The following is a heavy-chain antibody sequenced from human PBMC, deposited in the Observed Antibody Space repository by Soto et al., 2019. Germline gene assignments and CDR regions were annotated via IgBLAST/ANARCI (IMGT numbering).Heavy chain of an antibody. CDR3: ARNLAYGGGYTFDY. J-gene: IGHJ4*02. V-gene: IGHV3-72*01. CDR2: SRDKAHSYTT. CDR1: AFTLSDHF. Sequence: GGSLRLSCAVSAFTLSDHFIDWVRQAPGKGLEWVGRSRDKAHSYTTEYHASVKGRFTISRDDSRNALYLQMNSLKTEDTAVYYCARNLAYGGGYTFDYWGQGTLVTVSS. D-gene: IGHD2-21*01.